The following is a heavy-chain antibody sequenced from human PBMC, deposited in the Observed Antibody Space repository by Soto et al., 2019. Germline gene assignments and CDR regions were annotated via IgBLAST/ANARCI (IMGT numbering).Heavy chain of an antibody. Sequence: EVQKLESGGGSVQPGGSLRLSCAASGLTFSAYPMSWVRQAPGKGLEWVSSISGSGDRTYYAASVKGRFTISRDNSKNTLYLQMNSLRVEDTAVYFCPFGWGGGHEGYWGQGTLVTVSS. V-gene: IGHV3-23*01. CDR1: GLTFSAYP. CDR3: PFGWGGGHEGY. D-gene: IGHD5-12*01. J-gene: IGHJ4*02. CDR2: ISGSGDRT.